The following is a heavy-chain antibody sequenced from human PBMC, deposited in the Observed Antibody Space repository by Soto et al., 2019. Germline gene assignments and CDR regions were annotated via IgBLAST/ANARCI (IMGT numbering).Heavy chain of an antibody. CDR1: GGSINNYY. V-gene: IGHV4-59*01. CDR2: IYYSGST. J-gene: IGHJ4*02. Sequence: SETLSLTCTVSGGSINNYYWSWIRQPPGKGLQWIGYIYYSGSTNYNPSLKSRVTISVDTSKNQFSLKLSSVTAADTAVYYCARVKDTSGYYYHFDYWGQGTLVTVSS. CDR3: ARVKDTSGYYYHFDY. D-gene: IGHD3-22*01.